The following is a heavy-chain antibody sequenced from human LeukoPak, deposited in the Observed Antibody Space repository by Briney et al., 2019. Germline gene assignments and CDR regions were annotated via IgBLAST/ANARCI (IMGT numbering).Heavy chain of an antibody. CDR2: IYYSGRT. J-gene: IGHJ4*02. CDR3: ARLGIGVVPSAMLGDYYFDY. CDR1: GGSISGYY. D-gene: IGHD2-2*01. Sequence: SETLSLTCTVSGGSISGYYWSWIRQPPGKGLEWIGYIYYSGRTKHTPSLTSRVTISADTSKSQFSLKLTSVAAADTAVYYCARLGIGVVPSAMLGDYYFDYWGQGTLVTVSS. V-gene: IGHV4-59*08.